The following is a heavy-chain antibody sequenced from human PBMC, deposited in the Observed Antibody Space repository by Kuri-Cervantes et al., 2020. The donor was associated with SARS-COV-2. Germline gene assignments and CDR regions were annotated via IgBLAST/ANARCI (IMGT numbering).Heavy chain of an antibody. J-gene: IGHJ4*02. V-gene: IGHV3-30*18. CDR1: GFTFSSYG. CDR3: AKDGYCSSTSCYALDY. Sequence: SLKISYAASGFTFSSYGRHWVRQAPGKGLEWVAVISYDGSNKYYADSVKGRFTISRDNSKNTLYLQMNSLRAEDTAVYYCAKDGYCSSTSCYALDYWGQGTLVTVSS. D-gene: IGHD2-2*03. CDR2: ISYDGSNK.